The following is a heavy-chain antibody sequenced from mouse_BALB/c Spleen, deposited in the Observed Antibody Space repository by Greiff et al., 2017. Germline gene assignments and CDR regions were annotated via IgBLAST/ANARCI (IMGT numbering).Heavy chain of an antibody. D-gene: IGHD1-1*01. Sequence: EVQVVESGGGLVQPGGSLRLSCATSGFSLSDFYMEWVRQHPGKRLEWIAASRNKANDYKTEYRASVKGRFIVSSDTTISILYLQMNALGAEDTAISYGAGDDYSYYYGSSTLAYWGQGTLVTVSA. J-gene: IGHJ3*01. V-gene: IGHV7-1*02. CDR3: AGDDYSYYYGSSTLAY. CDR2: SRNKANDYKT. CDR1: GFSLSDFY.